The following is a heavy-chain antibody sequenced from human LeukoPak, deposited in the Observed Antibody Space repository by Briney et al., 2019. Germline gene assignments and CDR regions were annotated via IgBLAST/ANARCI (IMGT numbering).Heavy chain of an antibody. J-gene: IGHJ3*02. V-gene: IGHV4-31*03. Sequence: SETLSLTCTVSGGSISSGGYYWSWIRQHPGKGLEWIGYIYYSGSTYYNPSLKSRVTISVDTSKNQFSLKLSSVTAADTAVYYCVRGHYYGSGSFAFDIWGQGTMVTVSS. CDR1: GGSISSGGYY. D-gene: IGHD3-10*01. CDR3: VRGHYYGSGSFAFDI. CDR2: IYYSGST.